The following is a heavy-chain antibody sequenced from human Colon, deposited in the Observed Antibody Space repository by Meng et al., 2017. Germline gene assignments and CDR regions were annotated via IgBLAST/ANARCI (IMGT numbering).Heavy chain of an antibody. Sequence: GESLKISCKDSGYKFIDSWIGWVRHMPGKGLEWMGVIYPGDSHTAYSPSFQGQVTFSVDKSTNTAYLHWTTLKASDTAMYFCAKGDSFGVWGQGTKVTVSS. V-gene: IGHV5-51*01. CDR2: IYPGDSHT. J-gene: IGHJ3*01. CDR3: AKGDSFGV. CDR1: GYKFIDSW. D-gene: IGHD2-21*02.